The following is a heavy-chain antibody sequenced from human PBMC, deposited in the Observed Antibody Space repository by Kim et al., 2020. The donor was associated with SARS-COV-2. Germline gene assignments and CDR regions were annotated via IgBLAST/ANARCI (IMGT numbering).Heavy chain of an antibody. D-gene: IGHD3-10*01. V-gene: IGHV3-64*04. Sequence: VKGRFTISRDNSKNTLYLQMNSLRAEDTAVYYCARTYYYGSGSYSALGGYWGQGTLVTVSS. J-gene: IGHJ4*02. CDR3: ARTYYYGSGSYSALGGY.